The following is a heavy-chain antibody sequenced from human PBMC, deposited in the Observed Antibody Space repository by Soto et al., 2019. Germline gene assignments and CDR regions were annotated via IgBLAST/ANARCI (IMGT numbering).Heavy chain of an antibody. Sequence: SEALSLTCTVSGGSISSYYWSWIRQPPGKGLEWIGYIYYSGSTNYNPSLKSRVTISVDTSKNQFSLKLSSVTAADTAVYYCARRYGGNLDYWGQGTLVTVSS. D-gene: IGHD1-26*01. CDR2: IYYSGST. CDR1: GGSISSYY. CDR3: ARRYGGNLDY. J-gene: IGHJ4*02. V-gene: IGHV4-59*08.